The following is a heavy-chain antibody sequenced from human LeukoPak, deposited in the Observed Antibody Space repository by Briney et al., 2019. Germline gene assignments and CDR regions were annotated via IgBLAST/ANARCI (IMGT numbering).Heavy chain of an antibody. V-gene: IGHV3-21*01. CDR1: GFTFSSYS. Sequence: GGSLRLSCAASGFTFSSYSMNWVRQAPGKGLEWVSSISSSSSYIYYADSVKGRFTIPRDNAKNSLYLQMNSLRAEDTAVYYCARVEIVGARTFDYWGQGTLVTVSS. D-gene: IGHD1-26*01. J-gene: IGHJ4*02. CDR3: ARVEIVGARTFDY. CDR2: ISSSSSYI.